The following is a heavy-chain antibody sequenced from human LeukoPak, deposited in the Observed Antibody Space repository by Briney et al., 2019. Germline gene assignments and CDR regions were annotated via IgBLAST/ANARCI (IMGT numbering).Heavy chain of an antibody. CDR3: AKSVVVITFRFDD. CDR2: ISNSDDKT. J-gene: IGHJ4*02. Sequence: GGSLRLSCAASGFTSSSYAMSWVRQAPGKGLEWVSAISNSDDKTNYADSVKGRFTISRDNSKNTLYLQMHSLRADDTAVYYCAKSVVVITFRFDDWGQGALVTVSS. CDR1: GFTSSSYA. D-gene: IGHD2-15*01. V-gene: IGHV3-23*01.